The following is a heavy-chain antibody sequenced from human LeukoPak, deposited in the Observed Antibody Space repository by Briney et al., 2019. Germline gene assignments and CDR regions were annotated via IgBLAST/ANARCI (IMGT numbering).Heavy chain of an antibody. J-gene: IGHJ4*02. V-gene: IGHV1-18*01. CDR1: GYTFTSYG. CDR2: ISAYNGNT. CDR3: ARETYDGYTSGWSH. Sequence: VASVKVSCKASGYTFTSYGISWVRQAPGQGLEWMGWISAYNGNTNYAQKLQGRVTMTTDTSTSTAYMELRSLRSDDTAVYYCARETYDGYTSGWSHWGQGALVAVSS. D-gene: IGHD6-19*01.